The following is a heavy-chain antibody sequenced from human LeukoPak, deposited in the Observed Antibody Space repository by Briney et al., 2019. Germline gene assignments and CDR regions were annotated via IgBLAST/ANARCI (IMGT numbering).Heavy chain of an antibody. J-gene: IGHJ4*02. D-gene: IGHD5-12*01. Sequence: ASVKVSRKSSGYTFTSYDINWVRQATGQGLAWMGWMNPNSGNTGYAQKFQGRVTITRNTSRSTAYMELSSLRSEDTAVYYCARGDKWLRTWRYWGQGTLVTVSS. CDR3: ARGDKWLRTWRY. CDR2: MNPNSGNT. CDR1: GYTFTSYD. V-gene: IGHV1-8*01.